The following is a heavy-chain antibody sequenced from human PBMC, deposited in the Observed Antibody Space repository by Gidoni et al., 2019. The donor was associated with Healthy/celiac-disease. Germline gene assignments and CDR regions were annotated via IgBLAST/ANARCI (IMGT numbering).Heavy chain of an antibody. CDR3: ARIPMVRGVIEPFYGMDV. V-gene: IGHV4-31*01. CDR1: GGSISRGGYY. J-gene: IGHJ6*02. CDR2: IYYSGST. Sequence: QVQLQESGPGLVKPSQTLPLTCTVSGGSISRGGYYWSWIRQHPGKGLEWIGYIYYSGSTYYNPSLKSLVTISVDTSKNQFSLKLSSVTAADTAVYYCARIPMVRGVIEPFYGMDVWGQGTTVTVSS. D-gene: IGHD3-10*01.